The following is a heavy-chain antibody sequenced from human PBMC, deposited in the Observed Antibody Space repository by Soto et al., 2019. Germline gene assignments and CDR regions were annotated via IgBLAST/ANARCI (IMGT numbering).Heavy chain of an antibody. V-gene: IGHV3-30-3*01. CDR3: ARAEDIVLVPTDTGFDP. CDR2: ISYDGSNK. D-gene: IGHD2-2*01. Sequence: QVQLVESGGGVVQPGRSLRLSCAASGFTFSSYAMHWVRQAPGKGLEWVAVISYDGSNKYYADSVKGRFTISRDNSKNTLYLQMNSLRAEDTAVYYCARAEDIVLVPTDTGFDPWGQGTLVTVSS. J-gene: IGHJ5*02. CDR1: GFTFSSYA.